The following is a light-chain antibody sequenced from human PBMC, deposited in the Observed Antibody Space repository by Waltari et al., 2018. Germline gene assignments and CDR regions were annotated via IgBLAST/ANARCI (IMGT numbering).Light chain of an antibody. CDR1: VLAKKY. J-gene: IGLJ3*02. V-gene: IGLV3-27*01. CDR2: KDS. Sequence: SYELTQPSSVSVSPGQTARITCSGDVLAKKYARWFQQKPGQAPVLVIYKDSERPSGIPERFSRSNSGNTVTLTISGAQVEDEADYYCYSAADNSWVFGGGTKLTVL. CDR3: YSAADNSWV.